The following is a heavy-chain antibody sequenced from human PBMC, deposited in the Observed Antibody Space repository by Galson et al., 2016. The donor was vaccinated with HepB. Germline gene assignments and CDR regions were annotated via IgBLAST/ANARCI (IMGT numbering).Heavy chain of an antibody. V-gene: IGHV3-74*01. CDR2: INGDGTIT. Sequence: SLRLSCAASGFTFSTNWMHWVRQAPGKGLVWVSRINGDGTITDYADSVKGRFTISRDNAENTLYLQMNSLRVEDTAVYYCARDRGGSAGAFNWFGPWGQGTLVTVSS. CDR3: ARDRGGSAGAFNWFGP. J-gene: IGHJ5*02. D-gene: IGHD3-10*01. CDR1: GFTFSTNW.